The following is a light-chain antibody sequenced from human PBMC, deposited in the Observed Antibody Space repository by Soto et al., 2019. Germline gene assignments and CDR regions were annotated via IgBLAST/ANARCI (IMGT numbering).Light chain of an antibody. CDR3: QSYDSSLSGVV. CDR2: GNS. CDR1: SSNIGAGYD. J-gene: IGLJ2*01. Sequence: QAVVTQPPSVSGAPGQRVTISCTGSSSNIGAGYDVHWYQQLPGTAPKLLIYGNSNRPSGGPDRFSGSKSGTSASLAITGLQAEDEADYYCQSYDSSLSGVVFGGWTKVTVL. V-gene: IGLV1-40*01.